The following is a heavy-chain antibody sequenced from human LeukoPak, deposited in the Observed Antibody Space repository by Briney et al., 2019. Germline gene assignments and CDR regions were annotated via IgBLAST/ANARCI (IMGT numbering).Heavy chain of an antibody. D-gene: IGHD2-21*01. Sequence: SETPSLSCAVYGGSFSGYYWSWIRQPPGKGLEWIGEINHSGSTNYNSSLKSRVTISVDTSKNQFSLELSSLTAADTAVYYCASEGDIGVAYWGQGTLVTVSS. CDR3: ASEGDIGVAY. CDR1: GGSFSGYY. CDR2: INHSGST. V-gene: IGHV4-34*01. J-gene: IGHJ4*02.